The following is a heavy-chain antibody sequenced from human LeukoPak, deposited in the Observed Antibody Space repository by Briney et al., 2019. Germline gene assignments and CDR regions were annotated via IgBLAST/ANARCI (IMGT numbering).Heavy chain of an antibody. D-gene: IGHD1-1*01. CDR2: ISSSSSYI. J-gene: IGHJ4*02. CDR1: GFTFSSYS. V-gene: IGHV3-21*01. Sequence: PGGSLRLSCAASGFTFSSYSMNWVRQAPGKGLEWVSSISSSSSYIYYADSVKGRFTISRDNAKNSLYLQMNSLRAEDTAVYYCARDLLRTWYNWNDRQAPFDYWGQGTLVTVSS. CDR3: ARDLLRTWYNWNDRQAPFDY.